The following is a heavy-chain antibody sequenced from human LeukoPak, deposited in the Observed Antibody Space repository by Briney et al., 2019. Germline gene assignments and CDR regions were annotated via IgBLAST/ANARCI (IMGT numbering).Heavy chain of an antibody. CDR2: INHSGST. J-gene: IGHJ1*01. CDR3: ARGVGPRVH. D-gene: IGHD1-26*01. CDR1: GGSFSGYY. V-gene: IGHV4-34*01. Sequence: SETLSLTCAVSGGSFSGYYWSWIRQPPGKGLEWIGEINHSGSTNYNPSLKSRVTISVDTSKNQYSLKLSSVPAADTAVYYCARGVGPRVHWGQGTLVSVS.